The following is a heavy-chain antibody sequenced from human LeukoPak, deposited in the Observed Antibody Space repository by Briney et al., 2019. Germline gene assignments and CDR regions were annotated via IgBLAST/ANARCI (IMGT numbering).Heavy chain of an antibody. Sequence: PSETLSLTCTVSGGSISSSYSYWGWIRQPPGKGLEWIGYIYYSGSTNYNPSLKSRVTISVDTSKNQFSLKLSSVTAADTAVYYCARVIYGDYGNDAFDIWGQGTMVTVSS. J-gene: IGHJ3*02. CDR2: IYYSGST. V-gene: IGHV4-61*05. CDR1: GGSISSSYSY. CDR3: ARVIYGDYGNDAFDI. D-gene: IGHD4-17*01.